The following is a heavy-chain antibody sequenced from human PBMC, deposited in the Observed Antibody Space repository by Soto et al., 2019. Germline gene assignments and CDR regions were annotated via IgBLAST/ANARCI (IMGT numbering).Heavy chain of an antibody. CDR2: IKQDGSEK. Sequence: SLRLSCAASGFTFSSYWMSWVRQAPGKGLEWVANIKQDGSEKYYVDSVKGRFTISRDNAKNSLYLQMNSLRAEDTAVYYCARAEEYSSSHFDYWGQGTLVTVSS. V-gene: IGHV3-7*01. J-gene: IGHJ4*02. CDR3: ARAEEYSSSHFDY. D-gene: IGHD6-6*01. CDR1: GFTFSSYW.